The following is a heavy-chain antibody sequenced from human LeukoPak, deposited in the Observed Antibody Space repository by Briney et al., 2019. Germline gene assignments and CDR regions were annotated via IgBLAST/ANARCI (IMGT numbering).Heavy chain of an antibody. D-gene: IGHD2-2*01. V-gene: IGHV4-59*01. CDR2: IYNTGST. CDR3: ARGTSTSCFN. Sequence: SETLSLTCTVSGGSISSYYWNWIRQPPGKGLEWIGYIYNTGSTNYNPSLKSRVTILLDTSKNQFSLKLSSVTAADTAVYYCARGTSTSCFNWGQGTLVT. J-gene: IGHJ4*02. CDR1: GGSISSYY.